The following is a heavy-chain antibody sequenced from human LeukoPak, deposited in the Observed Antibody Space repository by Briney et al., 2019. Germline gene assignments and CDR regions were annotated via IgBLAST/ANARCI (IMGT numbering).Heavy chain of an antibody. CDR3: AREGGYCSGGSCYWGEYYYYMDV. J-gene: IGHJ6*03. CDR2: TYYSGRT. Sequence: SETLSLTCTVSGGSNSSYYWSWLRQPPGKGLEWIGYTYYSGRTYYNHSLKSRVTISVDTSKNQFSLKLSSVTAADTAVYYCAREGGYCSGGSCYWGEYYYYMDVWGKGTTVTVSS. V-gene: IGHV4-59*01. D-gene: IGHD2-15*01. CDR1: GGSNSSYY.